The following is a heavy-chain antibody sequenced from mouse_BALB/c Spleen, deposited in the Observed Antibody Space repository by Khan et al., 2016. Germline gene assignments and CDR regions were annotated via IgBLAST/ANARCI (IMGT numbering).Heavy chain of an antibody. J-gene: IGHJ4*01. CDR1: GFTFSHYG. D-gene: IGHD1-1*01. CDR2: INSNGGNT. CDR3: AREGIYSGYTMDY. V-gene: IGHV5-6-3*01. Sequence: VQLKESGGGLVRPGGSLKLSCAASGFTFSHYGMSWVRQTPDKRLELVASINSNGGNTYYPDSVKGRFTISRDNAKNTLYLQMSSLKSEDTAMYFCAREGIYSGYTMDYWGQGTSVTVSS.